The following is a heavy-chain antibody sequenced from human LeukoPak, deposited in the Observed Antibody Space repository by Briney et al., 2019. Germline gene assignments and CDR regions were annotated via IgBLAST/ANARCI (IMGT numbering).Heavy chain of an antibody. D-gene: IGHD3-3*01. Sequence: GGPLRLSCAASGFTFSSYAMNWVRQAPGEGLEWVSVISGSGGSTYYADSVKGRVTISRDNSKNTLYLQMNSLRAEDAAVYYCAKDTRGSDYDFWSGYYTDNWFDPWGQGTLVTVSS. CDR3: AKDTRGSDYDFWSGYYTDNWFDP. CDR1: GFTFSSYA. CDR2: ISGSGGST. J-gene: IGHJ5*02. V-gene: IGHV3-23*01.